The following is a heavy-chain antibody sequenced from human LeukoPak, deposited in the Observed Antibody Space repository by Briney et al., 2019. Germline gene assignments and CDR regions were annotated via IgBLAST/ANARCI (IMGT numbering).Heavy chain of an antibody. D-gene: IGHD3-16*01. Sequence: GGSLRLSCAASGFTFSNAWMSWVRQAPGKGLEWVSVIYSGGSTYYADSVKGRFSISRDNSKNTLYLQMNSLRAEDTAVYYCARHYTGTGGKFDPWGQGTLVTVSS. CDR1: GFTFSNAW. V-gene: IGHV3-66*04. CDR2: IYSGGST. J-gene: IGHJ5*02. CDR3: ARHYTGTGGKFDP.